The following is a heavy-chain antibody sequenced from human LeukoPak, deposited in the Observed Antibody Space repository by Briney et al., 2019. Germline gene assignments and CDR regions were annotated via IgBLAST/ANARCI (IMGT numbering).Heavy chain of an antibody. D-gene: IGHD3-22*01. CDR1: GFTFDDYA. V-gene: IGHV3-9*01. CDR3: AKDMGPFYYDSSVGNQEPPPVGLWAYGMDV. J-gene: IGHJ6*02. Sequence: GRSLRLSCAASGFTFDDYAMHWVRQAPGKGLEWVSGISWNSGSIGYADSVKGRFTISRDNAKNSLYLQMNSLRAEDTALYYCAKDMGPFYYDSSVGNQEPPPVGLWAYGMDVWGQGTTVTVSS. CDR2: ISWNSGSI.